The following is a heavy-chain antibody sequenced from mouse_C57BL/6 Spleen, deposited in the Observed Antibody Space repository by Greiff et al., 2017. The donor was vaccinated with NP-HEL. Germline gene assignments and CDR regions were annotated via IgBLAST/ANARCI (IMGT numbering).Heavy chain of an antibody. D-gene: IGHD1-1*01. V-gene: IGHV5-9-1*02. CDR2: ISSGGDYI. J-gene: IGHJ2*01. Sequence: EVKLVESGEGLVKPGGSLKLSCAASGFTFSSYAMSWVRQTPEKRLEWVAYISSGGDYIYYADTVKGRFTISRDNARNTLYLQMSSLKSEDTAMYYCTRDDYGSSYFDYWGQGTTLTVSS. CDR3: TRDDYGSSYFDY. CDR1: GFTFSSYA.